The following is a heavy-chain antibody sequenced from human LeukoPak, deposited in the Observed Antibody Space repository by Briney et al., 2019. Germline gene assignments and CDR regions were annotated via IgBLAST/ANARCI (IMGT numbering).Heavy chain of an antibody. V-gene: IGHV4-30-4*01. J-gene: IGHJ4*02. CDR2: IYYSGSA. Sequence: SETLSLTCTVSGGSISSGDYYWSWIRQPPGKGLEWIGYIYYSGSAYYNPSLKSRVTISVDTSKNQFSLKLSSVTAADTAVYYGARVGTDGYPTEYYFDYWGQGTLVTVSS. D-gene: IGHD5-24*01. CDR3: ARVGTDGYPTEYYFDY. CDR1: GGSISSGDYY.